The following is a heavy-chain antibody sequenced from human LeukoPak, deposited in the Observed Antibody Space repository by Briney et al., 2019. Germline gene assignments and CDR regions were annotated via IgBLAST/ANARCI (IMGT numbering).Heavy chain of an antibody. D-gene: IGHD3-16*01. CDR2: MNPNSANT. J-gene: IGHJ4*02. CDR3: ARAVRLGGESYYFDS. CDR1: GYTFNSYD. Sequence: ASVKVSCKASGYTFNSYDINWVRQATGQGLEWMGWMNPNSANTGYARKFQGRVTMTRNTSITTAYMELSSLRSEDSAVYYCARAVRLGGESYYFDSWGQGALVTVSS. V-gene: IGHV1-8*01.